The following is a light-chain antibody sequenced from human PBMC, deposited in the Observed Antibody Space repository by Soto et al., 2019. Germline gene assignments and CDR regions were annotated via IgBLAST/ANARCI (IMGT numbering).Light chain of an antibody. CDR2: YAS. CDR1: QTVSRY. J-gene: IGKJ4*01. CDR3: QQRSTWPLFT. V-gene: IGKV3-11*01. Sequence: VLTQSPATLFLSPGERATLSCRASQTVSRYLAWYQQKPGQAPRLLIYYASNKATGIPARFSGSGSGPDYTLTISSLEPEEFAVYYCQQRSTWPLFTFGGGTKVEI.